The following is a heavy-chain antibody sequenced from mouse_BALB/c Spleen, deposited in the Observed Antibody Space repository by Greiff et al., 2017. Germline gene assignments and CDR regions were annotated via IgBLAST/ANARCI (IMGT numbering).Heavy chain of an antibody. CDR3: TRATAPYYAMDY. D-gene: IGHD1-2*01. Sequence: EVKVEESGGGLVQPGGSMKLSCVASGFTFSNYWMNWVRQSPEKGLEWVAEIRLKSNNYATHYAESVKGRFTISRDDSKSSVYLQMNNLRAEDTGIYYCTRATAPYYAMDYWGQGTSVTVSS. CDR2: IRLKSNNYAT. CDR1: GFTFSNYW. V-gene: IGHV6-6*02. J-gene: IGHJ4*01.